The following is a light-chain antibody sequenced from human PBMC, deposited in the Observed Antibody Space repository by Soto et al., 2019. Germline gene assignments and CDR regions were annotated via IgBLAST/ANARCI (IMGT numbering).Light chain of an antibody. CDR1: QNVDKF. Sequence: EIALTQSPATLSLSPGETATLSCRASQNVDKFLAWYQQRPGQPPRLLILDSSNRATGVPVRFSGSGSGTVFTLTIGSLEPEDSAVYYCQQRKNWPPITFGQGTRLEIK. CDR2: DSS. V-gene: IGKV3-11*01. CDR3: QQRKNWPPIT. J-gene: IGKJ5*01.